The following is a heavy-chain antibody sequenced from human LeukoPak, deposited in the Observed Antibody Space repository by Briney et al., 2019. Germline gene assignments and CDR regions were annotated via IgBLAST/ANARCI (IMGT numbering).Heavy chain of an antibody. Sequence: GESLQISCKGSGYRFTSYWIGWVRQMPGKGLEWMGLIYPGDSDTRYSPSFQGQVTISADKSISTAYLQWSSLKASDTAMYYCARRSIVATLDYWGQGTLVTVSS. CDR2: IYPGDSDT. CDR1: GYRFTSYW. D-gene: IGHD5-12*01. J-gene: IGHJ4*02. CDR3: ARRSIVATLDY. V-gene: IGHV5-51*01.